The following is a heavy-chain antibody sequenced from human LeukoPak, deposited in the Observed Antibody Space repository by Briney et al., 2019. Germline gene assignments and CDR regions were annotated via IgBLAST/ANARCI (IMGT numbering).Heavy chain of an antibody. D-gene: IGHD6-19*01. Sequence: GSLRLSCAASGFTFNNYAMSWVRQAPGKGLEWVSTVSGSGGSTYYADSVKGRFTISRDNAKNSLYLQMNSLRAEDTAVYYCARRQQWLVRGYYYYYGMDVWGQGTTVTVSS. J-gene: IGHJ6*02. CDR2: VSGSGGST. CDR3: ARRQQWLVRGYYYYYGMDV. CDR1: GFTFNNYA. V-gene: IGHV3-23*01.